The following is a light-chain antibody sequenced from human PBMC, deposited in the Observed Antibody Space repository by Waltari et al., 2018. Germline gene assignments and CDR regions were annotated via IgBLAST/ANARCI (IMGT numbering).Light chain of an antibody. V-gene: IGKV4-1*01. J-gene: IGKJ2*01. CDR3: QQYYSTPPT. CDR1: QSVLYSSNNKNY. Sequence: DIVMTQSPDSLAVSLGERATINCKFSQSVLYSSNNKNYLAWYQQRPGPPPKLLIYLASTRESGVPDRFSGSGSGTDFTLTISSLQAEDVAVYYCQQYYSTPPTFGQGTKLEIK. CDR2: LAS.